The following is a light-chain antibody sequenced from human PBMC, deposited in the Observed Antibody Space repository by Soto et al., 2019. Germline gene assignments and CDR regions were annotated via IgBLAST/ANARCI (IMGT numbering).Light chain of an antibody. J-gene: IGKJ2*01. CDR2: AAS. V-gene: IGKV1-39*01. Sequence: DIQMTQSPSSLSASVGDRVSISCRASQRISTYLNWYQQRPGKAPKLLIYAASYLQSGVPSRFSGSSSGTDFTLTISSLEPEDFATYYCQQSYTTPRTFGQGTKVEIK. CDR1: QRISTY. CDR3: QQSYTTPRT.